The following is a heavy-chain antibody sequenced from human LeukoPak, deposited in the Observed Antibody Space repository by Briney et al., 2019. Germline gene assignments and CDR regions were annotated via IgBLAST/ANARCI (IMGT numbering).Heavy chain of an antibody. V-gene: IGHV4-39*01. D-gene: IGHD6-19*01. CDR1: GRFISSSSYY. CDR2: IYYSEST. Sequence: SETLSLTCTVSGRFISSSSYYWGWLRQPPGKGLEWIASIYYSESTYYNPYLKSRVTISVDTSKTQFSLKLSSVTAADTAVYYCARGGSGWALDYWGQGTLVTVSS. CDR3: ARGGSGWALDY. J-gene: IGHJ4*02.